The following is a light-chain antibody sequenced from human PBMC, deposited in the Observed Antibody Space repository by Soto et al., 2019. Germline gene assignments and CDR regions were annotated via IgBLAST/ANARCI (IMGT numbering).Light chain of an antibody. Sequence: QSVLTQPPSVSAAPGQRVTIFCSGSSSTIGNNYVSWYQQLPGTAPILLIYDNYYRPSGIPDRFSGSKSVTSATLVITGVQTWDEADYYCGTWDSNLDNGVVFGGGTKLTVL. V-gene: IGLV1-51*01. J-gene: IGLJ2*01. CDR2: DNY. CDR1: SSTIGNNY. CDR3: GTWDSNLDNGVV.